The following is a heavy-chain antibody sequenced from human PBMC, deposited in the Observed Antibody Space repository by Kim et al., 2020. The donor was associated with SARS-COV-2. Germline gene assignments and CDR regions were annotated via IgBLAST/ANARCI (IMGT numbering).Heavy chain of an antibody. D-gene: IGHD3-10*01. V-gene: IGHV1-46*01. J-gene: IGHJ4*02. Sequence: QKFRGRVTMTRDTSTSTVYMELSSLRSEDTAVYYCARDQEGYYGSGSLIVWGQGTLVTVSS. CDR3: ARDQEGYYGSGSLIV.